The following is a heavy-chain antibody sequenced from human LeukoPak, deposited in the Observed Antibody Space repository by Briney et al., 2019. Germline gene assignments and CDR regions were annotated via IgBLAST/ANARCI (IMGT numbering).Heavy chain of an antibody. Sequence: PGGSLRLSCAASGFTVSSNYMSWVRQAPGKGLEWVSVIYSGGSTYYADSVRGRFTISRDNSKNTLYLQMNSLRAEDTAVYYCARERQYYFDYWGQGTLVTVSS. V-gene: IGHV3-53*01. J-gene: IGHJ4*02. CDR3: ARERQYYFDY. CDR1: GFTVSSNY. CDR2: IYSGGST.